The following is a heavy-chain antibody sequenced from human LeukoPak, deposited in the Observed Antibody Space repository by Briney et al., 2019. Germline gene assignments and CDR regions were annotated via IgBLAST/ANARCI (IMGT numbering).Heavy chain of an antibody. Sequence: PGGSQRLSCAASGFTFSSYGMHWVRQAPGKGLEWVAVISYDGSNKYYADSVKGRFTISRDNSKNTLYLQMNSLRAEDTAVYYCAKVKIKWELLYGSIFDYWGQGTLVTVSS. CDR3: AKVKIKWELLYGSIFDY. J-gene: IGHJ4*02. CDR2: ISYDGSNK. V-gene: IGHV3-30*18. D-gene: IGHD1-26*01. CDR1: GFTFSSYG.